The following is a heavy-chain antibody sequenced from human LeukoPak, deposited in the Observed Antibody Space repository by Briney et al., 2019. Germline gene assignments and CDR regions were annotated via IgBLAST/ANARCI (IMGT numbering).Heavy chain of an antibody. D-gene: IGHD3-22*01. CDR1: NFTFSHYA. CDR2: ISDIGSYI. Sequence: GGSLRLSCEASNFTFSHYAMNWVRQTPGKGLEWVASISDIGSYIYYADSVKGRFTISRDNAKDSLYLQMNSLRAEDTAVYYCARDRSLYYYDSSGYSDYWGQGTLVTVSS. J-gene: IGHJ4*02. V-gene: IGHV3-21*01. CDR3: ARDRSLYYYDSSGYSDY.